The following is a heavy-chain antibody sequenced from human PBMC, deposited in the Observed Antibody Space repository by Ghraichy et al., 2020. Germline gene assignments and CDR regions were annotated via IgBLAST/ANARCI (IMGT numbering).Heavy chain of an antibody. CDR1: GFTFDDYA. CDR2: ISWNSSSI. J-gene: IGHJ4*02. CDR3: AKAAALRFLELFVPFDY. D-gene: IGHD3-3*01. Sequence: GGSLRLSCAASGFTFDDYAMHWVRQAPGKGLEWVSGISWNSSSICYADSVKGRFTISRDNAKNSLYLQMNSLRAEDTALYYCAKAAALRFLELFVPFDYWGQGTLVTVSS. V-gene: IGHV3-9*01.